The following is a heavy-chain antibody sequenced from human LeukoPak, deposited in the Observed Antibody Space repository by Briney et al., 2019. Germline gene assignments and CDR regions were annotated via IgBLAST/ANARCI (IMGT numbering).Heavy chain of an antibody. D-gene: IGHD3-3*01. Sequence: ASVKVSFTASGGTFSSYAISWVRQAPGQGLEWMGGIIPIFGTANYAQKFQGRVTITADESTSTAYMELSSLRSEDTAVYYCARDDLYYDFWSGYGSRYYYGMDVWGQGTTVTVSS. CDR1: GGTFSSYA. CDR3: ARDDLYYDFWSGYGSRYYYGMDV. V-gene: IGHV1-69*13. CDR2: IIPIFGTA. J-gene: IGHJ6*02.